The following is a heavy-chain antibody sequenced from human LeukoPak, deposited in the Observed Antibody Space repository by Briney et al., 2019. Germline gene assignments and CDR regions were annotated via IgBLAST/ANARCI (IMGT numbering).Heavy chain of an antibody. CDR1: GFTFSSYA. J-gene: IGHJ4*02. V-gene: IGHV3-30*01. D-gene: IGHD5-12*01. CDR3: ARVAGYSGYDVGYFDH. Sequence: GGSLRLSCAASGFTFSSYAMHWVRQAPGKGLEWVAVISYEGSNKYYADSVKGRFTISRDNSKNTLYLQMNSLRAEDTAVYYCARVAGYSGYDVGYFDHWGQGTLVTVSS. CDR2: ISYEGSNK.